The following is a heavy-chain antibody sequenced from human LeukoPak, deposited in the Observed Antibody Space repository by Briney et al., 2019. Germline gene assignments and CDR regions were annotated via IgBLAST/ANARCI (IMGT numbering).Heavy chain of an antibody. D-gene: IGHD2-15*01. Sequence: GGSLRLSCVASGFTFSSRDWMTWVRQAPGRGLEWVANIKQDGSEKNYVDSVKGRFTISRDNSKNTVYLQMNSLRAEDTAVYYCARDGGGYYSSPFDYWGQGTLVTVSS. CDR1: GFTFSSRDW. CDR3: ARDGGGYYSSPFDY. J-gene: IGHJ4*02. V-gene: IGHV3-7*01. CDR2: IKQDGSEK.